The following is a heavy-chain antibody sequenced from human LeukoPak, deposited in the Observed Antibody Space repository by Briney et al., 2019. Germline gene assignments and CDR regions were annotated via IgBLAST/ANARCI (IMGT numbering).Heavy chain of an antibody. V-gene: IGHV3-64*01. J-gene: IGHJ4*02. CDR2: ISSNGGST. D-gene: IGHD6-13*01. CDR1: GFTFSSYA. CDR3: ARVSRLAAAGTLFDY. Sequence: GSLRLSCAASGFTFSSYAMHWVRQAPGKGLEYVSAISSNGGSTYYANSVRGRFTISRDNSKNTLYLQMGSLRAEDMAVYYCARVSRLAAAGTLFDYWGQGTLVTVSS.